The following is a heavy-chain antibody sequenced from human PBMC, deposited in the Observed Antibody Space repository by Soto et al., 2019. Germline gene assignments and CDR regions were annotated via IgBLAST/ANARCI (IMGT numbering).Heavy chain of an antibody. Sequence: SETLSLTCAVYGGSFSGYYWRWIRQPPGKGLEWIGEINHSGSTNYNPSLKSRVTISVDTSKNQFSLKLSSVTAADTAVYYCARARGYSYGTIDYWGQGTLVTVSS. J-gene: IGHJ4*02. D-gene: IGHD5-18*01. CDR3: ARARGYSYGTIDY. V-gene: IGHV4-34*01. CDR1: GGSFSGYY. CDR2: INHSGST.